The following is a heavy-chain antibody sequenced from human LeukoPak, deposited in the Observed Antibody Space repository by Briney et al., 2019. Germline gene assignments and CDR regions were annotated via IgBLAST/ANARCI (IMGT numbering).Heavy chain of an antibody. V-gene: IGHV3-23*01. Sequence: PGGSLRLSCAASGFTFSSYAMSRVRQAPGKGLEWVSAISGSGGSTYYADSVKGRFTISRDNSKNTLYLQMNSLRAEDTAVYYCAKVLLWFGESEYYFDYWGQGTLVTVSS. CDR3: AKVLLWFGESEYYFDY. CDR1: GFTFSSYA. CDR2: ISGSGGST. J-gene: IGHJ4*02. D-gene: IGHD3-10*01.